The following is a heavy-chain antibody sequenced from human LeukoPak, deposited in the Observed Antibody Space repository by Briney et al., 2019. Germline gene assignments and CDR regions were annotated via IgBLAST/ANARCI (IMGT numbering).Heavy chain of an antibody. V-gene: IGHV3-48*04. CDR1: GFTFSTYN. CDR3: ACLRGPSDY. Sequence: GGSLRLSCAASGFTFSTYNMNWVRQAPGKGLEWVSYITASFSTIYYADSVRGRFTISRDNTKNSLYLQMDSLTADDTAVYFCACLRGPSDYWGQGTLVTVSS. D-gene: IGHD4-17*01. J-gene: IGHJ4*02. CDR2: ITASFSTI.